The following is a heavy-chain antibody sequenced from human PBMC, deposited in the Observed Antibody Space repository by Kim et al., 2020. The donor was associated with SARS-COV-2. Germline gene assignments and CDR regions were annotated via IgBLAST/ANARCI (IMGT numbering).Heavy chain of an antibody. Sequence: GGSLRLSCAASAFTFHDCAMHWVRQAPRKCLEWISLISGDAGRTYSADSVKGRFTISRDNSKNSLFLQMNSLRTEDTALYYCAKDNGGTWGPTTYHQYYG. D-gene: IGHD1-26*01. CDR2: ISGDAGRT. CDR3: AKDNGGTWGPTTYHQYYG. CDR1: AFTFHDCA. J-gene: IGHJ6*01. V-gene: IGHV3-43*02.